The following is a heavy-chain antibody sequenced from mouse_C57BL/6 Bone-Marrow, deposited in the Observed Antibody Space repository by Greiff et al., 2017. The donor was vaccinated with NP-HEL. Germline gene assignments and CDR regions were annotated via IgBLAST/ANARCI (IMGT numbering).Heavy chain of an antibody. CDR2: IYPRSGNT. V-gene: IGHV1-81*01. D-gene: IGHD2-3*01. J-gene: IGHJ2*01. CDR1: GYTFTSYG. Sequence: QVQLQQSGAELARPGASVKLSCKASGYTFTSYGISWVKQRPGQGLEWIGEIYPRSGNTYYNEKFKGKATLTADKSSSTAYMELRSLTSEDSAVYFCARRGYDGYPGGYWGQGTTLTVSS. CDR3: ARRGYDGYPGGY.